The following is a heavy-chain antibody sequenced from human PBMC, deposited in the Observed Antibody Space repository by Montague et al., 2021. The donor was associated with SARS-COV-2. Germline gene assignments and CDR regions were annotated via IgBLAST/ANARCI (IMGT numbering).Heavy chain of an antibody. CDR2: ISGGVGPT. D-gene: IGHD3-10*02. CDR1: GFTFSTFA. J-gene: IGHJ4*02. V-gene: IGHV3-23*01. CDR3: AKSFDRSGCMFERGADS. Sequence: FLRLSCAASGFTFSTFAMSLVRQAPGRGLEWVSAISGGVGPTYYADFVNGRFSVSRDNSENTVYLHLNSLKDEDTASYYCAKSFDRSGCMFERGADSWGQGTLVIVSS.